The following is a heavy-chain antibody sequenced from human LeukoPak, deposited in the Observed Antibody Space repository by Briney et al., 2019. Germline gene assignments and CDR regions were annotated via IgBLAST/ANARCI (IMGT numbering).Heavy chain of an antibody. Sequence: RTSETLSLTCTVSGDSISSYFWNWIRQPPGKGLEWIGYIYYSGNTNYNPSLKSRVTISVDTSKNQFSLKPSSVTAADTAVYYCARALSRDGPVAPGYWGQGILVTVSS. CDR3: ARALSRDGPVAPGY. V-gene: IGHV4-59*01. J-gene: IGHJ4*02. CDR1: GDSISSYF. CDR2: IYYSGNT. D-gene: IGHD6-19*01.